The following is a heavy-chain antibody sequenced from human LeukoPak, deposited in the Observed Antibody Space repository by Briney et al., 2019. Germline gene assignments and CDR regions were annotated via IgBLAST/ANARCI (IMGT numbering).Heavy chain of an antibody. CDR3: ARRNPALRFSLDY. Sequence: PSETLSLTCSVYTGSLSGYSWTWIRQTPGKGLEWIGELHESRSTNYNPSLKSRVTISVDTSKNQFSLKLSSVTAADTAVYYCARRNPALRFSLDYWGQGTLVTVSS. J-gene: IGHJ4*02. D-gene: IGHD3-3*01. V-gene: IGHV4-34*01. CDR1: TGSLSGYS. CDR2: LHESRST.